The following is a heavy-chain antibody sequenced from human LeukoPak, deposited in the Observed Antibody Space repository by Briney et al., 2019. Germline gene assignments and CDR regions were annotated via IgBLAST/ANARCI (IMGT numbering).Heavy chain of an antibody. CDR2: MSPNSGNT. Sequence: ASVKVSCKASGYTFTNYDINWVRQAAGQGLQWMGWMSPNSGNTGYPQRFQGRVTMTRDTSINTAYMELSSLRSEDTAVYYCVRGQSGFKFDPWGQGTLVTVSS. J-gene: IGHJ5*02. CDR3: VRGQSGFKFDP. CDR1: GYTFTNYD. D-gene: IGHD5-12*01. V-gene: IGHV1-8*01.